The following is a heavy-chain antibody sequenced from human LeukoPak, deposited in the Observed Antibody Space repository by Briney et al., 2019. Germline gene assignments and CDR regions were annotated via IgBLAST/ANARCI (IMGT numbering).Heavy chain of an antibody. J-gene: IGHJ4*02. CDR2: ISSSGSPI. CDR3: ARGYSSGYYAPFFDY. Sequence: PGGSLRLSCAASGFSFSSYEMNWVRQAPGKGLELVSFISSSGSPIYYADSVKGRFTISRDNAKNSLYLQMNSLRAEDTAVYYCARGYSSGYYAPFFDYWGQGTLVTVSS. D-gene: IGHD3-22*01. V-gene: IGHV3-48*03. CDR1: GFSFSSYE.